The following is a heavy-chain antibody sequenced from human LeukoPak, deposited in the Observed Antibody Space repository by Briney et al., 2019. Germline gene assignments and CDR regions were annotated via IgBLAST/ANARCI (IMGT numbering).Heavy chain of an antibody. D-gene: IGHD1-1*01. CDR2: IYYSGST. Sequence: SETLSLTCTVSGGSISSYYWSWLRQPPGKGLEWIGYIYYSGSTNYNPSLKSRVTISVDTPKNQFSLKLSSVTAADTAVYYCARDGAGAADYWGQGTLVTVSS. CDR1: GGSISSYY. V-gene: IGHV4-59*01. J-gene: IGHJ4*02. CDR3: ARDGAGAADY.